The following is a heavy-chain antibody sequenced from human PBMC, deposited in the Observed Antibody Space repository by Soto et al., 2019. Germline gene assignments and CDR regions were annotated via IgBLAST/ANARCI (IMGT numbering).Heavy chain of an antibody. V-gene: IGHV3-74*01. CDR1: GFTFSTYW. D-gene: IGHD5-12*01. Sequence: EVQLVESGGGLVQPGGSLSLSCAASGFTFSTYWMHWVRQVPGKGLVWVARINSDGSTTSYADSVKGRFTISRDNAKNAQLLQRNSLRAEDTAVYYCAGGVATILAWGQGPLVTVSS. CDR2: INSDGSTT. J-gene: IGHJ5*02. CDR3: AGGVATILA.